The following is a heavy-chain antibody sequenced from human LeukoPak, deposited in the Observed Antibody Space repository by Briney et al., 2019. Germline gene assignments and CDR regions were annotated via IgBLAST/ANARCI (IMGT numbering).Heavy chain of an antibody. J-gene: IGHJ4*02. D-gene: IGHD3-16*01. Sequence: ASVKVSCKASGYSFTTYGVSWVRQAPGQGLEWMGWISGYNGNTDYAQKLQGRVTLTTDTSTNTAYMEMRNLRSDDTAVYYCARDEQYQLMILDFWGQGTLITVSS. CDR3: ARDEQYQLMILDF. V-gene: IGHV1-18*01. CDR1: GYSFTTYG. CDR2: ISGYNGNT.